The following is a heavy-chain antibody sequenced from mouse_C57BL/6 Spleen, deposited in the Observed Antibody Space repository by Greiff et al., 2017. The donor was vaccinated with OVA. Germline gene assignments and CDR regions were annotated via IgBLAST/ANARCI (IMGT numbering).Heavy chain of an antibody. V-gene: IGHV1-64*01. CDR3: AREGTGSSFYFDY. CDR2: IHPNGGST. CDR1: GYTFTSYW. D-gene: IGHD1-1*01. Sequence: QVQLQQPGAELVKPGASVKLSCKASGYTFTSYWMHWVQQRPGQGLEWIGMIHPNGGSTNYNEKFKSKATLTVDKSSSTAYMQLSSLTSEDSAVYYCAREGTGSSFYFDYWGQGTTLTVSS. J-gene: IGHJ2*01.